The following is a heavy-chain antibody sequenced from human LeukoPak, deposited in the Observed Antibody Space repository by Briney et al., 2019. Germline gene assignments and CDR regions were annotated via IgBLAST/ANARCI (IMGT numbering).Heavy chain of an antibody. J-gene: IGHJ4*02. D-gene: IGHD3-22*01. V-gene: IGHV4-31*03. CDR1: GGSISSGGYY. CDR2: IYYSGST. CDR3: ARVVGVVVAIDY. Sequence: PSQTLSLTCTVSGGSISSGGYYWSWIRQHPGKGLEWIGYIYYSGSTYYNPSLKSRVTISVDTSKNQFSLKLSSVTAADTAVYYCARVVGVVVAIDYWGQGTLVTVSS.